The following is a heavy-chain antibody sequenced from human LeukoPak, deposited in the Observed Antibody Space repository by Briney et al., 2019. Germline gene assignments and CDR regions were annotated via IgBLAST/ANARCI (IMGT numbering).Heavy chain of an antibody. CDR3: AKDGGYSSSEWGYYFDY. Sequence: QAGGSLRLSCAASGFTFSSYAMSWVRQAPGRGLEGVSAISGSGGSTYYADSVKGRFTISRDNSKNTLYLQMNTLRAEHTAVYSCAKDGGYSSSEWGYYFDYWGQGTLVTASS. CDR1: GFTFSSYA. CDR2: ISGSGGST. J-gene: IGHJ4*02. V-gene: IGHV3-23*01. D-gene: IGHD6-13*01.